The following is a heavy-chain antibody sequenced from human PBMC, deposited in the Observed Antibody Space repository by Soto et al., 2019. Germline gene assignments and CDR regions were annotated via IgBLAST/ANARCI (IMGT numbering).Heavy chain of an antibody. CDR3: VKVGGSSSWYRFYFDY. CDR2: ISYDGSTI. Sequence: PGGSLRLSCAASGFTFSSYAMHWVRQAPGKGLEWVAVISYDGSTIYYADSVEGRFSISRDNSKNTLHLEMHNLRPEDTAVYYCVKVGGSSSWYRFYFDYWGQGTLVTVSS. D-gene: IGHD6-13*01. V-gene: IGHV3-30*18. CDR1: GFTFSSYA. J-gene: IGHJ4*02.